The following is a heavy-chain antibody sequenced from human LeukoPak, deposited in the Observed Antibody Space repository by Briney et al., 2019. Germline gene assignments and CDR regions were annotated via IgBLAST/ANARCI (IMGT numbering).Heavy chain of an antibody. Sequence: GGSLRLFRAPSGFTFSIYVMLCVRHAPDKALECGAFIRNDRNNKYYSDSVKGRFTISRDNSKNTLNLQMNSLRGEGTAVYYWAKGRVVVVPASGIDYWGQGTLVTVSS. CDR3: AKGRVVVVPASGIDY. CDR1: GFTFSIYV. V-gene: IGHV3-30*02. D-gene: IGHD2-21*02. CDR2: IRNDRNNK. J-gene: IGHJ4*02.